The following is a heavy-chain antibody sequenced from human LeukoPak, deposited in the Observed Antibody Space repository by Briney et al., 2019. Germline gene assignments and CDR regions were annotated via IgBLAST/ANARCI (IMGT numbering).Heavy chain of an antibody. CDR2: IYYSGST. J-gene: IGHJ5*02. CDR3: ARSIYGGGRFDP. V-gene: IGHV4-59*01. D-gene: IGHD3-9*01. Sequence: SETLSLTCTVSGGSISSYYWSWIRQPPGKGLEWIGYIYYSGSTNYNPSLKSRVTISVDTSKNQFSLKQSSVTAADTAVYYCARSIYGGGRFDPWGQGTLVTVSS. CDR1: GGSISSYY.